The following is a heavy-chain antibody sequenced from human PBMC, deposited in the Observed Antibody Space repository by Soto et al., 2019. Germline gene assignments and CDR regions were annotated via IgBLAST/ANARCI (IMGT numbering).Heavy chain of an antibody. D-gene: IGHD3-9*01. J-gene: IGHJ4*02. Sequence: QVQLQESGPGLVKPSGTLSLTCAVSGGSLSSPNWWSWVRQPPGKGLQWIGEIYHTGSTNYNPSLKSLVTMSVDKSKNQFSLELNSVTAADTAVYYCARGYEVFTGYYSSLPYWGRGTLVTVSS. V-gene: IGHV4-4*02. CDR1: GGSLSSPNW. CDR2: IYHTGST. CDR3: ARGYEVFTGYYSSLPY.